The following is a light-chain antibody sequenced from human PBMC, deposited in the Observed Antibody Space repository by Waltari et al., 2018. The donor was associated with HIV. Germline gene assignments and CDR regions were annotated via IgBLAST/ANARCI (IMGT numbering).Light chain of an antibody. J-gene: IGKJ2*02. Sequence: EIVLTQSPAPLSVSPGERITIPCRASQALPTNRLAWYQQKPGQAPRLFLYGVSSRATDVSDRFSATGSGTEFTLTINRLEPEDFAIYYCQHYATSPPTCIFGQGTRLEI. CDR1: QALPTNR. CDR2: GVS. CDR3: QHYATSPPTCI. V-gene: IGKV3-20*01.